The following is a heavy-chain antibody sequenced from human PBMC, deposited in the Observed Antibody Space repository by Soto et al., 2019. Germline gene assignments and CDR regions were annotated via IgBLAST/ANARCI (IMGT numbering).Heavy chain of an antibody. CDR1: GYSFTSYL. CDR2: IDPSDSYT. CDR3: GILSGRWHGRYCSSTRCNTEYDY. V-gene: IGHV5-10-1*01. Sequence: PGESLKISCKGSGYSFTSYLISWVRQMHVKGLEWMGRIDPSDSYTNYSPSFQGHVTISADKSISTAYLQWSSLKASDTAMYYCGILSGRWHGRYCSSTRCNTEYDYWGQGTLVTVSS. J-gene: IGHJ4*02. D-gene: IGHD2-2*02.